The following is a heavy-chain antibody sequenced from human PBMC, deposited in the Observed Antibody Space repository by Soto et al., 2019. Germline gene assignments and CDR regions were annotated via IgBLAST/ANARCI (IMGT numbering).Heavy chain of an antibody. V-gene: IGHV3-48*02. J-gene: IGHJ4*02. Sequence: GGSLRLSCGASGFTFSSYSMNWVRQAPGKGLEWVSYITSKSSTIKYADSVQGRFTVSRDNAKNSLYLQLNSLRDDDTAVYFCAKEKEDRSDPSCSLSPLDSWGQGTLVTVSS. CDR1: GFTFSSYS. CDR2: ITSKSSTI. D-gene: IGHD2-2*01. CDR3: AKEKEDRSDPSCSLSPLDS.